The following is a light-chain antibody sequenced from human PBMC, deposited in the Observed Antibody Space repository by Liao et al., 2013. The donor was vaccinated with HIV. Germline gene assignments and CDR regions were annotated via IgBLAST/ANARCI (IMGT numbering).Light chain of an antibody. V-gene: IGLV3-21*01. CDR1: KIGSES. CDR3: QSWDSATVL. Sequence: SYVLTQPASVSVAPGNTATITCGGGKIGSESVHWYQQRPGQSPVLVIYQGDQRPSGIPERFSGSHSGSTATLTISGAQAMDEAHYYCQSWDSATVLFGGGTKLTVL. J-gene: IGLJ2*01. CDR2: QGD.